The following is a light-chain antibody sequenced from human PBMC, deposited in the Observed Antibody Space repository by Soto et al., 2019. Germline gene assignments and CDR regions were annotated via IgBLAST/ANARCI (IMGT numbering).Light chain of an antibody. V-gene: IGKV3-20*01. CDR2: AAS. CDR1: QSISTNY. J-gene: IGKJ5*01. Sequence: EVVLTQSPGTLSLSPGERATLSCRASQSISTNYLAWYQQKPGQGPKLLIYAASSRLTGIPDRFSGSGSGTDFTLTISRLEPEDFALYYCQQYGRTFGQGTRLDIK. CDR3: QQYGRT.